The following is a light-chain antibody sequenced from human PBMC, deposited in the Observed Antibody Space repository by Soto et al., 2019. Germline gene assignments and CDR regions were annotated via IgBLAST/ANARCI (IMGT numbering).Light chain of an antibody. CDR1: QSVSSSY. CDR3: QQYGSSPTT. J-gene: IGKJ1*01. CDR2: GAS. V-gene: IGKV3-20*01. Sequence: GLTQSPGTVSLPPGERATLSCRASQSVSSSYLAWYQQKPGQAPRLLIYGASSRATGIPDRFSGSGSGTDFTLTISRLEPEDFAVYYCQQYGSSPTTFGQGTKVDI.